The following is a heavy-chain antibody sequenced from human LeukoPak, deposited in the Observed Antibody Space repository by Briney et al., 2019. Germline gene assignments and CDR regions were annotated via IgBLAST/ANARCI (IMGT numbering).Heavy chain of an antibody. V-gene: IGHV3-23*01. CDR1: GFTFSSYA. CDR3: AKDGWVFNHSSWYVDY. D-gene: IGHD6-13*01. J-gene: IGHJ4*02. CDR2: ISGSGGST. Sequence: GGSLRLSCAASGFTFSSYAMSWVRQAPGKGLEWVSAISGSGGSTYYADSVKGRFTISRDNSKNTLYLQMNSLRAEDTAVYYCAKDGWVFNHSSWYVDYWGQGTLVTVSS.